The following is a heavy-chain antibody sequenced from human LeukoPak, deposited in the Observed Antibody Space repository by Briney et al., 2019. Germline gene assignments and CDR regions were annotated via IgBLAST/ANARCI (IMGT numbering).Heavy chain of an antibody. CDR3: ARDAMVRGVIIVDRPPLDY. CDR2: INTNTGNP. J-gene: IGHJ4*02. CDR1: GYTFTSYA. V-gene: IGHV7-4-1*02. Sequence: ASVKVSCKASGYTFTSYAMNWVRQAPGQGLEWMGWINTNTGNPTYAQGFTGRFVFSLDTSVSTAYLQISSLKAEDTAVYYCARDAMVRGVIIVDRPPLDYWGQGTLVTVSS. D-gene: IGHD3-10*01.